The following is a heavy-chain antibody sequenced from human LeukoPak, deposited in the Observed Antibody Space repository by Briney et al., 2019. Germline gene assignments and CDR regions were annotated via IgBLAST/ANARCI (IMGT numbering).Heavy chain of an antibody. J-gene: IGHJ4*02. CDR1: GFTFSSYG. V-gene: IGHV3-23*01. CDR2: GSGDST. D-gene: IGHD6-19*01. CDR3: AKTDGSSAWYLFFGRFDS. Sequence: PGGSLRLSCAASGFTFSSYGMHWVRQAPGKGLEWVSGGSGDSTFYADSVRGRFTMSRDNFKNTLYLQMNSLRAEDTALYYCAKTDGSSAWYLFFGRFDSWGQGTLVTVSS.